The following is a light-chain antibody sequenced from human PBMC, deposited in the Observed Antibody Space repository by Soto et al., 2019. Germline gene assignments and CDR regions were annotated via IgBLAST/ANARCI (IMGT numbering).Light chain of an antibody. J-gene: IGLJ1*01. CDR2: DDN. Sequence: QSLLTQPPSVSAAPGQKCTISCSGSISHIGGNSVSWYQQLPGTAPKLLIYDDNKRPSGIPDRFSGSKSGTSATLGITGFQTGDEADYYCGSWDSSLSAYVFGTGTKVTVL. CDR3: GSWDSSLSAYV. CDR1: ISHIGGNS. V-gene: IGLV1-51*01.